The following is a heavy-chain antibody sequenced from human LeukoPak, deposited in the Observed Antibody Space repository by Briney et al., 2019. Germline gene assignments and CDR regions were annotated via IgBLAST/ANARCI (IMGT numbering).Heavy chain of an antibody. CDR3: AKTSRVNSGYDSPFDY. CDR1: GFTFSTYA. D-gene: IGHD5-12*01. CDR2: VRGSGTET. V-gene: IGHV3-23*01. Sequence: GGSLRLSCAASGFTFSTYAMSWVRQAPGKGLEWVSDVRGSGTETYYADSVKGRFTISRDNSKNTLYLQMNSLRAEDTAIYYCAKTSRVNSGYDSPFDYWGQGTLVTVSS. J-gene: IGHJ4*02.